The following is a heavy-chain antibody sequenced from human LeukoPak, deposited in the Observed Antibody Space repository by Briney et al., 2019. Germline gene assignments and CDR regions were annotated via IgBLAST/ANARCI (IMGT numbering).Heavy chain of an antibody. CDR3: ARHSSFFSPLYP. Sequence: SSETLSLTCAVYGGSFSGYYWSWIRQPPGKGLEWIGEINHSGSTNYNPSLKSRVTISVDTSKNQFSLKLSSVTAADAAVYYCARHSSFFSPLYPWGQGTLVTVSS. D-gene: IGHD1-26*01. V-gene: IGHV4-34*01. CDR1: GGSFSGYY. CDR2: INHSGST. J-gene: IGHJ5*02.